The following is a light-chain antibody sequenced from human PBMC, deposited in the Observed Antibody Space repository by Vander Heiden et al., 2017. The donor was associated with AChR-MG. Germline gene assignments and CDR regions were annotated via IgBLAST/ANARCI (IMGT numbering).Light chain of an antibody. CDR2: DVS. CDR1: SSDVGGYNY. J-gene: IGLJ1*01. V-gene: IGLV2-14*01. Sequence: QSALTQPASVSASPGQSITISCNGTSSDVGGYNYVSWYQQHPGKAPKLMIYDVSNRPSGVSNRFSGSKSGNTASLTISGLQAEDEADYYCSSYTSSSTYVFGTGTKVTVL. CDR3: SSYTSSSTYV.